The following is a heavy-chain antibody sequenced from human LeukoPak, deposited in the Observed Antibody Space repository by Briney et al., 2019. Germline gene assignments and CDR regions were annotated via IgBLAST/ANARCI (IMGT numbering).Heavy chain of an antibody. V-gene: IGHV1-18*01. Sequence: GASVKVSCKASGYTFTSYVISWVRQAPGQGLEWMGWISAYNGNTNYAQKLQGRVTMTTDTSTSTAYMELRSLRSDDTAVYYCARVPTPRRRGPPDYWGQGTLVTVSS. CDR2: ISAYNGNT. CDR3: ARVPTPRRRGPPDY. J-gene: IGHJ4*02. D-gene: IGHD3-10*01. CDR1: GYTFTSYV.